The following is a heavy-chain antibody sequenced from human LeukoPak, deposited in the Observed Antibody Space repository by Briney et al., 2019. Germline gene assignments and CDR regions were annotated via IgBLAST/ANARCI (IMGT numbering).Heavy chain of an antibody. V-gene: IGHV3-7*01. CDR1: GFTFSSYW. D-gene: IGHD2-21*01. Sequence: GGSLRLSCAASGFTFSSYWMNWVRQAPGKGLEWVANIKQDGSEKYYVDSVKGRFIISRDNAKNSLYLQMNSLRAEDTAVYYCARDHRGIYSPFDYWGQGTLVTVSS. CDR3: ARDHRGIYSPFDY. CDR2: IKQDGSEK. J-gene: IGHJ4*02.